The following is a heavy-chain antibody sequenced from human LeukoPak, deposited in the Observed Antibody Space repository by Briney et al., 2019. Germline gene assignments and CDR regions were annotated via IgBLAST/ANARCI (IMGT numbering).Heavy chain of an antibody. V-gene: IGHV3-33*01. CDR3: ARDGFSSSWYGRALDY. CDR2: IWYDESNK. J-gene: IGHJ4*02. D-gene: IGHD6-13*01. Sequence: PGGSLRLSCAASGFSSYGMHWVRQAPGKGLEWVAVIWYDESNKYYADSVKGRFTISRDNSRNTLYLQMSSLRAEDTAVYYCARDGFSSSWYGRALDYWGQGTLVTVSS. CDR1: GFSSYG.